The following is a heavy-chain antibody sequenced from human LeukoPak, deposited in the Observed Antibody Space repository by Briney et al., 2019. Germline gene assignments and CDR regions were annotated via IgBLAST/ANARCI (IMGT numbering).Heavy chain of an antibody. CDR2: IYYSEST. Sequence: NPSETLSLTCTVSGGSISIHYWSWIRQPPGKGREWSWYIYYSESTNYNPSLKSRVTISVDTSKNQFSLKLSSVTAANTAVYYCARDLAAAAGTRVGTFDIWGQGTMVTVSS. V-gene: IGHV4-59*11. D-gene: IGHD6-13*01. CDR1: GGSISIHY. J-gene: IGHJ3*02. CDR3: ARDLAAAAGTRVGTFDI.